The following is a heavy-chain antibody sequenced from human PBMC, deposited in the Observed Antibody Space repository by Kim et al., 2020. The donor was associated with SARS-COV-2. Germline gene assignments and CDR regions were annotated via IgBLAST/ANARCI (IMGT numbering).Heavy chain of an antibody. CDR1: GFTFSSYA. J-gene: IGHJ4*02. CDR2: ISYDGSNK. V-gene: IGHV3-30*04. CDR3: ARDRRAAAGKGSTFDY. D-gene: IGHD6-13*01. Sequence: GGSLRLSCAASGFTFSSYAMHWVRQAPGKGLEWVAVISYDGSNKYYADSVKGRFTISRDNSKNTLYLQMNSLRAEDTAVYYCARDRRAAAGKGSTFDYWGQGTLGTVSS.